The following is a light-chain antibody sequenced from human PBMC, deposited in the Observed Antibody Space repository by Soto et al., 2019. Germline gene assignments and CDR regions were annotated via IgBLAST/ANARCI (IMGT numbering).Light chain of an antibody. Sequence: EIVMTQSPATLSVSPGERATLSCRASQSVSSNLAWYQQKPGQAPRLLIYGASTSATGIPARFSGSGSGTEFTLTISSLQSEEFAVYYCQQYNNWPGTFGQGTKVEIK. J-gene: IGKJ1*01. CDR1: QSVSSN. V-gene: IGKV3-15*01. CDR2: GAS. CDR3: QQYNNWPGT.